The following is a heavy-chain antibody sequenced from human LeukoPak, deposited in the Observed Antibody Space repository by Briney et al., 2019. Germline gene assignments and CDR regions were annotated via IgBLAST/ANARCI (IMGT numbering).Heavy chain of an antibody. CDR1: GGSFSGHY. V-gene: IGHV4-34*01. D-gene: IGHD4-17*01. CDR3: ARVPTVTFFDY. Sequence: SETLSLTCAVSGGSFSGHYWNWIRQPPGKGLEWIGEINHGGSTNYNPSLKSRVTISVDTSKNQFSLKLSSVTAADTAVYYCARVPTVTFFDYWGQGTLVTVSS. J-gene: IGHJ4*02. CDR2: INHGGST.